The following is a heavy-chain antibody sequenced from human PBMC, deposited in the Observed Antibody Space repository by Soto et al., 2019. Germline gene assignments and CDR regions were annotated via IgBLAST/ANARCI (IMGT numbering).Heavy chain of an antibody. CDR2: IAYDGSNK. V-gene: IGHV3-30*18. D-gene: IGHD6-6*01. Sequence: QVQLVESGGGVVQPGRSLRLSCAASGFTFSSYGMHWVRQAPGKGLEWVAVIAYDGSNKYYADSVKGRFTISRDNSKNTLYLQMNSLGGEDTAVYYCAKDRSTSSVAGMDVWGQGTTVTVSS. CDR1: GFTFSSYG. CDR3: AKDRSTSSVAGMDV. J-gene: IGHJ6*02.